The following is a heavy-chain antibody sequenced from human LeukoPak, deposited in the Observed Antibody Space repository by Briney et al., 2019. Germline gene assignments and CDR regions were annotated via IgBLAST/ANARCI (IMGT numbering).Heavy chain of an antibody. Sequence: AETLSLTCAVSGGSISSYYWSWIRQPPGKGLEWIGYIYYSGSTIYNPSLKSRVTISVDTSKNQFSLKLSSVTAADTAVYYCARGYHDSGWYGVDYWGQGTLVTVSS. CDR3: ARGYHDSGWYGVDY. V-gene: IGHV4-59*01. CDR1: GGSISSYY. D-gene: IGHD6-19*01. J-gene: IGHJ4*02. CDR2: IYYSGST.